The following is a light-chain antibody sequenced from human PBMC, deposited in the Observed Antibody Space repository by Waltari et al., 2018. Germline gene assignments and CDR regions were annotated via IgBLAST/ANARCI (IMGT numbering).Light chain of an antibody. Sequence: QSVLTQPPSVSEAPRQRVTISCSGSSSNIGRNAVNWYQQLPGKAPKLLIYYNDLLPSGVSDGFSGSKSGTSGSLAISGLQSEDEANYYCVAWDDSLNGPVFGGGTRVTVL. CDR1: SSNIGRNA. J-gene: IGLJ3*02. CDR3: VAWDDSLNGPV. CDR2: YND. V-gene: IGLV1-36*01.